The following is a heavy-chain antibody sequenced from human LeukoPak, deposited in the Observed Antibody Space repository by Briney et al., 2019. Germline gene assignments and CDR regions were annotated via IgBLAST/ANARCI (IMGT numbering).Heavy chain of an antibody. J-gene: IGHJ6*02. CDR3: ARDRPYYGMDV. D-gene: IGHD6-6*01. CDR1: GFTVSSNS. CDR2: IYSGGST. Sequence: GGSLRLSCAASGFTVSSNSMSWVRQAPGKGLEWVSVIYSGGSTYYADSVKGRFTISRDNSKNTLYLQMNSLRAEDTAVYYCARDRPYYGMDVWGQGTTVTVSS. V-gene: IGHV3-53*01.